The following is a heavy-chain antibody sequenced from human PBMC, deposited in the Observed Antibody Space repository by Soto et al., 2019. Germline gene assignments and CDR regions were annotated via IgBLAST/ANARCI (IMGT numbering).Heavy chain of an antibody. V-gene: IGHV3-21*06. CDR2: ISSTTNYI. J-gene: IGHJ4*02. CDR3: ARESEDLSSNLDY. CDR1: GFTFTRYS. Sequence: LRLSCAASGFTFTRYSMNWVRQAPGKGLEWVASISSTTNYIYYGESLKGRLTISRDNAKNSMYLQMNTLRAEDTAVYYCARESEDLSSNLDYWGQGTLVTVSS.